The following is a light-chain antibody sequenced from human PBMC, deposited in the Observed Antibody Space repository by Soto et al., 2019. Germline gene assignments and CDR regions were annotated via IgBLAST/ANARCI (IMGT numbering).Light chain of an antibody. J-gene: IGLJ2*01. CDR1: SGYSNYK. Sequence: QPVLTQPPSASASLGASVTLTCTRTSGYSNYKVAWYQQRPGKGPRFVMRVGTGGIVGSKGDGIPDRFSVLGSGLNRYLTIKNIQEEDESDYHCGADHGSGSNFVVVFGGGTKLTVL. V-gene: IGLV9-49*01. CDR3: GADHGSGSNFVVV. CDR2: VGTGGIVG.